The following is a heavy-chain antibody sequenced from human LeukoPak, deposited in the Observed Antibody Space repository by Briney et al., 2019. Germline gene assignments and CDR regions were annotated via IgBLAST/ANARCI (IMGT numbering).Heavy chain of an antibody. CDR3: AKAWRYLAYGRY. CDR1: GFSSSDYA. D-gene: IGHD3-10*01. Sequence: GGSLRDSCADSGFSSSDYAMCWVRQAPGTGLEWVSTIGGGGGSTYYADSVKGRFTISRDNSKNTLYLQMISLRAEDTAVYYYAKAWRYLAYGRYWRQGTLVTVSS. J-gene: IGHJ4*02. CDR2: IGGGGGST. V-gene: IGHV3-23*01.